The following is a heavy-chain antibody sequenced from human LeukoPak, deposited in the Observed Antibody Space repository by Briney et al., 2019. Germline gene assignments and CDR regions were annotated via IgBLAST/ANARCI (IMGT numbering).Heavy chain of an antibody. CDR3: ARASYISSWYNWFDP. J-gene: IGHJ5*02. CDR1: GGTFTSSA. V-gene: IGHV1-69*13. D-gene: IGHD6-13*01. CDR2: IIPIFGTA. Sequence: SEKVSCKASGGTFTSSAITWVRQAPGQGLEWMGGIIPIFGTANYAQKCQGRVTITADESTSTAYMQLSSLRSEDTAVYYCARASYISSWYNWFDPWGQGTLVTVS.